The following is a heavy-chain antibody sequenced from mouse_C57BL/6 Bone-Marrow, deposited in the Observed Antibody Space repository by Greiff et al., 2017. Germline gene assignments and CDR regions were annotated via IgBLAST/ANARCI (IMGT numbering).Heavy chain of an antibody. D-gene: IGHD2-1*01. CDR1: EYEFPSHD. J-gene: IGHJ4*01. Sequence: EVKLMESGGGLVQPGESLKLSCESNEYEFPSHDMSWVRKTPEKRLELVAAINSDGGSTYYPDTMERRFIISRDNTKKTLYLQMSSLRSEDTALYDCARRVTTGAMDYWGQGTSVTVSS. CDR2: INSDGGST. CDR3: ARRVTTGAMDY. V-gene: IGHV5-2*01.